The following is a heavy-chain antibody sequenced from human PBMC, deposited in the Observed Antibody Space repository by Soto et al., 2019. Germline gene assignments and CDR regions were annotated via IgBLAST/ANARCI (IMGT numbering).Heavy chain of an antibody. J-gene: IGHJ5*02. Sequence: QVQLVQSGAEVKKPGSSVKVSCKASGGTFSSYAISWVRQAPGQGLEWMGGIIPIIGTANYAQKFQGRVKITADESTSTAYMELCSLRSEDTAVYYCAKGSNYQHNWFDTWGQGTLVTVSS. V-gene: IGHV1-69*12. CDR1: GGTFSSYA. CDR3: AKGSNYQHNWFDT. CDR2: IIPIIGTA. D-gene: IGHD2-2*01.